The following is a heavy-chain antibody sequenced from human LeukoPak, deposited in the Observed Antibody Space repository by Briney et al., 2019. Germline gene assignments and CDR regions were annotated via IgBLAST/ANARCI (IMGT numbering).Heavy chain of an antibody. J-gene: IGHJ5*02. CDR3: ARVGNDYGDYDWFDP. Sequence: SGTLSLTCTVSGGSISSYYWSWIRQPPGTGLEWIGYIYYSGSTNYNPSLKSRVTISVDTSKNQFSLKLSSVTAADTAVYYCARVGNDYGDYDWFDPWGQGTLVTVSS. D-gene: IGHD4-17*01. CDR2: IYYSGST. V-gene: IGHV4-59*01. CDR1: GGSISSYY.